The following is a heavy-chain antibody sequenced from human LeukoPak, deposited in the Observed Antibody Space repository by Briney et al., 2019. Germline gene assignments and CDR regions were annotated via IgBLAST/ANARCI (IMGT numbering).Heavy chain of an antibody. Sequence: SETLSLTCTVSGGSISSYYWSWMRQPPGKGLEWIGYIYYSGTTNYNPSLRSRVTISVDTSKNQFSLKLSSVTAADTAVYFCARQVGATFDYWGQGALVTVSS. D-gene: IGHD1-26*01. J-gene: IGHJ4*02. V-gene: IGHV4-59*08. CDR3: ARQVGATFDY. CDR2: IYYSGTT. CDR1: GGSISSYY.